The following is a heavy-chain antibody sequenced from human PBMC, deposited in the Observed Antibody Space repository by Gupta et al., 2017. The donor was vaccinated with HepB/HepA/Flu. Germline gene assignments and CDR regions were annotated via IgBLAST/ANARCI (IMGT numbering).Heavy chain of an antibody. CDR3: ARGHNGGYPDPFDI. Sequence: EVQLVESGGGLIQPGGSLRLSCAASGFTVSSNYMSWVRQAPGKGLEWVSVLYSGGAIHYADSVKGRFTISRDNSKNTLYLQMNRLRAEDTAMYYCARGHNGGYPDPFDIWGQVTMVTVS. CDR1: GFTVSSNY. V-gene: IGHV3-53*01. D-gene: IGHD2-8*01. CDR2: LYSGGAI. J-gene: IGHJ3*02.